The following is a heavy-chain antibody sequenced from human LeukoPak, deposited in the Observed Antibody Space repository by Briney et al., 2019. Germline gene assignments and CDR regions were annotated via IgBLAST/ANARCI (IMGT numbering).Heavy chain of an antibody. J-gene: IGHJ4*02. V-gene: IGHV4-4*07. CDR3: ARVWDTNFDY. D-gene: IGHD1-26*01. Sequence: SETLSLTCTVSGGSMSPYSWSWIRQPAGKGLEWIGRIYPSGNTNYNPSLKSRVTMSVDTSKNQFSLMLSSVTAADTAVYYCARVWDTNFDYWGQGTLVTVSS. CDR2: IYPSGNT. CDR1: GGSMSPYS.